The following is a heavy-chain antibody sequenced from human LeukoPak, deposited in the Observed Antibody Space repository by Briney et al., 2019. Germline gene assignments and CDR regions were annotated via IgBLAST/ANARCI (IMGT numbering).Heavy chain of an antibody. Sequence: GASVKVSCKASGGTFSSYAISWVRQAPGQGLEWMGGIIPIFGTANYAQKFQGRVTITADESTSTAYMELSSLRSEDTAVYYCARGGSTTVTTFIDYWGQGTLVTVSS. CDR3: ARGGSTTVTTFIDY. D-gene: IGHD4-17*01. V-gene: IGHV1-69*13. CDR2: IIPIFGTA. CDR1: GGTFSSYA. J-gene: IGHJ4*02.